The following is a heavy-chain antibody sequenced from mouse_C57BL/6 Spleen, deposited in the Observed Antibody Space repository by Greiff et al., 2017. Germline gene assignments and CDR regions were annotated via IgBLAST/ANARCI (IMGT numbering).Heavy chain of an antibody. CDR2: IYPGSGST. V-gene: IGHV1-55*01. D-gene: IGHD2-10*02. CDR3: AEVWDGWFDY. J-gene: IGHJ3*01. Sequence: QVQLQQSGAELVKPGASVKMSCKASGYTFTSYWITWVKQRPGQGLEWIGYIYPGSGSTNYNEKFKSKATLTADTSSSTAYMQLSSLTSADSSDCASAEVWDGWFDYWGQGTLVTVSA. CDR1: GYTFTSYW.